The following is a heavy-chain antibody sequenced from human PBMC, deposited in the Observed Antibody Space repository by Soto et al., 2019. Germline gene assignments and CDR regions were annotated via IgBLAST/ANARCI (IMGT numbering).Heavy chain of an antibody. D-gene: IGHD3-3*01. V-gene: IGHV3-53*01. CDR2: IYSGGST. CDR1: GFTVSSNY. J-gene: IGHJ3*02. Sequence: GGSLRLSCAASGFTVSSNYMSWVRQAPGKGLEWVSVIYSGGSTYYADSVKGRFTISRDNSKNTLYLQMNSLRAENTAVYYCATVTIFGVVNAFDIWGQGTMVTVSS. CDR3: ATVTIFGVVNAFDI.